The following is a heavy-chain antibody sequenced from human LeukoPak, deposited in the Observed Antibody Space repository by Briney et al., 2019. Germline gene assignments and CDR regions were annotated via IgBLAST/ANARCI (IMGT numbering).Heavy chain of an antibody. V-gene: IGHV3-23*01. D-gene: IGHD6-13*01. CDR3: ARDLHDCSSWSQINWFDP. Sequence: PGGSLRLSCAASGFTFSTYAMSWVRQAPGKGLEWVSAISGSGGSTYYADSVKGRFTISRDNAKNSLYLQMNSLRAEDTALYYCARDLHDCSSWSQINWFDPWGQGTLVTVSS. CDR2: ISGSGGST. J-gene: IGHJ5*02. CDR1: GFTFSTYA.